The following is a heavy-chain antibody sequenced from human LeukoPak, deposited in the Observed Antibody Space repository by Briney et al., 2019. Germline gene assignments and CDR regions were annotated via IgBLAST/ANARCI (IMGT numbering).Heavy chain of an antibody. CDR3: AKVRGSGSYYPPFDY. Sequence: GGSLRLSCAASGFTFSSYAMHWVRQAPGKGLEWVAVISYDGSNKYYADSVKGRFTISRDNSKNTLYLQMNSLRAEDTAVYYCAKVRGSGSYYPPFDYWGQGTLVTVSS. V-gene: IGHV3-30-3*01. D-gene: IGHD3-10*01. J-gene: IGHJ4*02. CDR2: ISYDGSNK. CDR1: GFTFSSYA.